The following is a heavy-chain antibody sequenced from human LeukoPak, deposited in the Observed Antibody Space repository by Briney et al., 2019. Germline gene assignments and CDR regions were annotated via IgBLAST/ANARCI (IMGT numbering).Heavy chain of an antibody. CDR2: SNWDDEK. CDR1: GFSRSTSGVG. D-gene: IGHD3-10*01. J-gene: IGHJ4*02. Sequence: SGPTLVNPRQPLTLTCTFSGFSRSTSGVGGGWVRQPPAKALEWLALSNWDDEKRYSPSRKSRLTITKDTSKNQVVLTTTNMDPVDTATYYCAHGSFFFDYWGQGTLVTVSS. CDR3: AHGSFFFDY. V-gene: IGHV2-5*02.